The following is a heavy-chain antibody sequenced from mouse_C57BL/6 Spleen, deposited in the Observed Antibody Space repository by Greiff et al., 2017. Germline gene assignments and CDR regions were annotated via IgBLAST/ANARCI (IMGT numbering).Heavy chain of an antibody. CDR1: GYTFTDYY. J-gene: IGHJ1*03. D-gene: IGHD2-2*01. CDR3: ARKVRGYFDV. V-gene: IGHV1-26*01. Sequence: VQLQQSGPELVKPGASVKISCKASGYTFTDYYMNWVKQSHGKSLEWIGDINPNNGGTSYNQKFKGKATLTVDKSSSTAYMELRSLTSEDSAVYYCARKVRGYFDVWGTGTTVTVSS. CDR2: INPNNGGT.